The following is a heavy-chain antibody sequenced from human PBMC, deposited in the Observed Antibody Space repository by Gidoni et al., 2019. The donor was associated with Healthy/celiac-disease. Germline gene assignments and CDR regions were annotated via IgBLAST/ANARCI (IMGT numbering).Heavy chain of an antibody. V-gene: IGHV4-39*01. CDR2: IFYSWSP. CDR1: GGSISSSSYY. Sequence: QLQLPESGPGLVKPSETLSLTCTVSGGSISSSSYYWGWIRQPPGKGLEWIGSIFYSWSPYYNPYLKSRVTRSVDTSKNQFSLKLSSVTAADTDVYYCARHRSRDYFQHWGQGTLVTVSS. J-gene: IGHJ1*01. CDR3: ARHRSRDYFQH.